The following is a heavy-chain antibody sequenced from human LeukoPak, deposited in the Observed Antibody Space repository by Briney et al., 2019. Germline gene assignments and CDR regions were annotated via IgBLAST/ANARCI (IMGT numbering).Heavy chain of an antibody. CDR3: ARGGWIYGSGSYYNGADY. Sequence: APVKVSCKASGYTFTSYGISWVRQAPGQGLEWMGWISAYNGNTNYAQKLQGRVTMTTDTSTSTAYMELRSLRSDDTAVYYCARGGWIYGSGSYYNGADYWGQGTLVTVSS. V-gene: IGHV1-18*01. CDR2: ISAYNGNT. CDR1: GYTFTSYG. D-gene: IGHD3-10*01. J-gene: IGHJ4*02.